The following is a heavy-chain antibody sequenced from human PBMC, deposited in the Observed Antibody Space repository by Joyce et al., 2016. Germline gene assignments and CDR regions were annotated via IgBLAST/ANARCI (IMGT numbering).Heavy chain of an antibody. CDR3: ARSPSNSWHTFDS. Sequence: QVQLVESGGGVAQPGRSLRLSCAASGFTFNRYAMQWFRQNPVTGLEGVEVIAPDGSKKFYSDSVKDRFISSRDNSNKMVFVQMNSLRVEDNGVYYCARSPSNSWHTFDSWGQGTLVSVSS. V-gene: IGHV3-30-3*01. CDR2: IAPDGSKK. D-gene: IGHD2-2*01. CDR1: GFTFNRYA. J-gene: IGHJ4*02.